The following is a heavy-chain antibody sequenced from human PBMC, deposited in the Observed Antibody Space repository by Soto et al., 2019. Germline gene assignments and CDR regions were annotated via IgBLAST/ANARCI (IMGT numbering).Heavy chain of an antibody. D-gene: IGHD2-2*01. CDR2: ISLYSDGR. V-gene: IGHV1-18*01. CDR1: GYTFSNYG. J-gene: IGHJ5*02. CDR3: ARVVPGAEAWFGP. Sequence: QVQLVQSGGEVKRPGASVKVSCKTSGYTFSNYGITWVRQAPGQPLEWLGWISLYSDGRNYAHKFQGRVSKTTDTSTTTAYMELRSLRSDDTAVYYCARVVPGAEAWFGPWGQGTLVTVSS.